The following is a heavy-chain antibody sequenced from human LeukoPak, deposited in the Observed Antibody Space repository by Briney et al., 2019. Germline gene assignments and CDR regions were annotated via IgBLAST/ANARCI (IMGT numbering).Heavy chain of an antibody. CDR1: GFTFSSYA. Sequence: GGSLRLSCAASGFTFSSYAMSRVRQAPGKGLEWVSAISGSGGSTYYADSVKGRFTISRDNSKNTLYLQMNSLRAEDTAVYYCAKDLGYYYGSGSYKDYWGQGTLVTVSS. J-gene: IGHJ4*02. CDR2: ISGSGGST. V-gene: IGHV3-23*01. D-gene: IGHD3-10*01. CDR3: AKDLGYYYGSGSYKDY.